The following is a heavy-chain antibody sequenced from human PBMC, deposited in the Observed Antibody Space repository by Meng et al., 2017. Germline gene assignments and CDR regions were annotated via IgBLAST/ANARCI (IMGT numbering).Heavy chain of an antibody. D-gene: IGHD6-13*01. CDR1: GLRFTDAW. CDR3: ATGAAAADH. V-gene: IGHV3-15*01. J-gene: IGHJ4*02. CDR2: IKRNRDGGTI. Sequence: VERVGCGGGLVKPGGYLRLSCVASGLRFTDAWMSWVRQAPGKGLEWVGRIKRNRDGGTIDYAARVKGRFTISRDESKNTLYLQMDSLITEDTAVYFCATGAAAADHWGQGTLVTVSS.